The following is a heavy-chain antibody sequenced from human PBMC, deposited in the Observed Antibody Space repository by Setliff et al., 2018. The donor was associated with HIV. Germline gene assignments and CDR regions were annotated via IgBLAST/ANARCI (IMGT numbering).Heavy chain of an antibody. V-gene: IGHV1-8*02. Sequence: ASVQVSCKASGYTFTSYDINWVRQATGQGLEWMGWMNPNSGNTGYAQKFRGRVTMTRNTSISTAYMELSSLRSEDTAVYYCARTVSSSWYPFDYWGQGTLVTVSS. CDR3: ARTVSSSWYPFDY. CDR2: MNPNSGNT. J-gene: IGHJ4*02. CDR1: GYTFTSYD. D-gene: IGHD6-13*01.